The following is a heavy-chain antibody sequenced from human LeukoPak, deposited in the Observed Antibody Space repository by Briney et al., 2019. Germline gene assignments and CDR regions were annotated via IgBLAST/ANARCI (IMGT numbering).Heavy chain of an antibody. CDR3: ARDPGDSSSWYGGY. D-gene: IGHD6-13*01. CDR2: ISSSSSYI. CDR1: GFTFSSYS. V-gene: IGHV3-21*01. Sequence: GGSLRLSCAASGFTFSSYSMNWVRQAPGKGLEWVSSISSSSSYIYYADSVKGRFTISRDNAKNSLYLQMNSLRAEGTAVYYCARDPGDSSSWYGGYWGQGTLVTVSS. J-gene: IGHJ4*02.